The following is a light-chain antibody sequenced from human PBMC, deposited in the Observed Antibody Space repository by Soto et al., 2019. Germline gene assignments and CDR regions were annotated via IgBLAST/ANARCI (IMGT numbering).Light chain of an antibody. Sequence: EVVMTQSPASLSPSPGERFTLSCRSSQNIRSSLAWYQQRPGQAPRLLIYDASTRATGIPPRFSGGGSGTELTVTISSLQSEDFAIYYCQQYDIWPPYTFGQGTKVDIK. J-gene: IGKJ2*01. CDR3: QQYDIWPPYT. V-gene: IGKV3-15*01. CDR1: QNIRSS. CDR2: DAS.